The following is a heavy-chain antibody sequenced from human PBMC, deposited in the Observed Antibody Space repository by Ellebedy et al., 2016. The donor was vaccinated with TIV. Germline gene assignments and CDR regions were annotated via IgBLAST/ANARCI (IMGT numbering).Heavy chain of an antibody. CDR1: GFTLSNYA. CDR3: AKLGFDILTGSGGMDV. CDR2: ISGNGEYT. V-gene: IGHV3-23*01. J-gene: IGHJ6*02. D-gene: IGHD3-9*01. Sequence: GGSLRLSCAASGFTLSNYAMSWVRRSPGKGLDWVSLISGNGEYTYYADSVKGRLTISRDNSMDTLYLQMNSLGVGDTAVYYCAKLGFDILTGSGGMDVWGQGTTVTVSS.